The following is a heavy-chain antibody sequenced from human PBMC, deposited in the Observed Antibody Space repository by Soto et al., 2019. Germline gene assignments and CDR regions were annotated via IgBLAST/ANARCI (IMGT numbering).Heavy chain of an antibody. CDR3: ATDHDSSGYYFGY. CDR2: IYYSGTT. CDR1: GGSISSGGYY. D-gene: IGHD3-22*01. Sequence: QVQLQESGPGLVKPSQTLSLTCSVSGGSISSGGYYWSWIRRHPGKGLEWIGYIYYSGTTYYNSSLESRVTISLDTSKNQFSLNLSSVTAADTAVYYCATDHDSSGYYFGYWGQGTLVTVSS. J-gene: IGHJ4*02. V-gene: IGHV4-31*03.